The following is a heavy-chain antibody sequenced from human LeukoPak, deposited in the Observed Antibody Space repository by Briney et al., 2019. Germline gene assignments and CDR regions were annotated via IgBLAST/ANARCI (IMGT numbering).Heavy chain of an antibody. CDR3: ARCTTGRTFGSLREIKRSREIDY. CDR2: INSDGSST. V-gene: IGHV3-74*01. CDR1: GFTFSSYW. J-gene: IGHJ4*02. Sequence: GGSLRLSCAASGFTFSSYWMYWVRQAPGKGLVWVSRINSDGSSTSYADSVRGRFTISRDNAKNSLYLQMNSLRVEDTAVYYCARCTTGRTFGSLREIKRSREIDYWGQGTLVTVSS. D-gene: IGHD1-1*01.